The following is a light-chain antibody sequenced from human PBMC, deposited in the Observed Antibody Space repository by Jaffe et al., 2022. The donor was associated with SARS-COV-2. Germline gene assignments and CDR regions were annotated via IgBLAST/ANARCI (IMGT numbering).Light chain of an antibody. V-gene: IGKV3-11*01. CDR2: DVS. J-gene: IGKJ1*01. CDR3: QQRSNWPRT. Sequence: EIVLTQSPATLSLSPGDRATLSCRASQSVRSYLAWYQRKPGQAPRLLIYDVSNRATGIPARFSGSGSGTDFTLTISSLEPEDFAVYYCQQRSNWPRTFGQGTKVEIK. CDR1: QSVRSY.